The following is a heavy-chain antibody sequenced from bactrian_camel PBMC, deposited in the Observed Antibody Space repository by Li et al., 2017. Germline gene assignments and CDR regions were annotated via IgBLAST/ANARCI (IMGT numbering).Heavy chain of an antibody. J-gene: IGHJ4*01. Sequence: VQLVESGGGLVQPGGSLRLSCVVSGLTFSIYEMTWVRQAPGKGLEWVSSSSSGALSLVYADSVKGRFTISRDNAKNTVYLLMNSLKPEDTALYYCAAEGPYANKCWPLSGGGQGTQVTVS. V-gene: IGHV3S40*01. CDR1: GLTFSIYE. CDR2: SSSGALSL. D-gene: IGHD1*01.